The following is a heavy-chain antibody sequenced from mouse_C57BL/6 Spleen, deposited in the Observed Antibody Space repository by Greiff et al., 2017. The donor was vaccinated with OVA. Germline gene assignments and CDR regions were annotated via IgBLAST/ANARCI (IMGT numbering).Heavy chain of an antibody. J-gene: IGHJ2*01. D-gene: IGHD2-1*01. CDR1: GFTFSDYG. V-gene: IGHV5-17*01. CDR2: ISSGSSTR. Sequence: EVKLMESGGGLVKPGGSLKLSCAASGFTFSDYGMHWVRQAPEKGLEWVAYISSGSSTRYDADTVKGRFTISRDNAKNTLFLQMTSLRSEDTAMYYCARNYYSGFDYWGQGTTLTVSS. CDR3: ARNYYSGFDY.